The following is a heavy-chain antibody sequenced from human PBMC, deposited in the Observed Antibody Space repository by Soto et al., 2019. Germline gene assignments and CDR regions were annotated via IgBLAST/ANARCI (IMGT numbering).Heavy chain of an antibody. V-gene: IGHV4-34*01. CDR3: AREWDGDYGGFDY. J-gene: IGHJ4*02. Sequence: ASETLSLTCAVYGGSFSGYYWSWIRQPPGKGLEWIGEINHSGSTNYNPSLKSRVTISVDTSKNQFSLKLSSVTAADTAVYYCAREWDGDYGGFDYWGQGTLVTVSS. D-gene: IGHD4-17*01. CDR2: INHSGST. CDR1: GGSFSGYY.